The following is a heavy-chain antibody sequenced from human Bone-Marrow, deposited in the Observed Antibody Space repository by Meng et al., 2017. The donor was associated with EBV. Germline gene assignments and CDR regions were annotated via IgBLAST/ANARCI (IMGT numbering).Heavy chain of an antibody. J-gene: IGHJ4*02. CDR2: INTNTGNP. CDR1: GYPFTSYT. V-gene: IGHV7-4-1*02. D-gene: IGHD1-1*01. Sequence: QVQLVHSRSELNKPGALVKVSCKPSGYPFTSYTLNWVRQAPGQGLEWMGWINTNTGNPTYALGFTGRIVFSLDTSVSTAYLQISSLKADDTGVYYCATSNNWSDFHYWSQGTLVTVSS. CDR3: ATSNNWSDFHY.